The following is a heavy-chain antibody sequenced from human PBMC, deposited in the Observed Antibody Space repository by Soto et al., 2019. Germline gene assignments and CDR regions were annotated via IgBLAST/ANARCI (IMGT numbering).Heavy chain of an antibody. J-gene: IGHJ4*02. D-gene: IGHD3-22*01. V-gene: IGHV3-23*01. CDR2: ISGGGDDI. CDR3: ARDISYYDSSGYKY. Sequence: GGSLRLSCAASGFTFGSYAMTWVRQVPGKGLEWVSAISGGGDDIYYADSVKGRFTISRDNAKNTLYLQMNSLRAEDTAVYYCARDISYYDSSGYKYWGQGTLVTVSS. CDR1: GFTFGSYA.